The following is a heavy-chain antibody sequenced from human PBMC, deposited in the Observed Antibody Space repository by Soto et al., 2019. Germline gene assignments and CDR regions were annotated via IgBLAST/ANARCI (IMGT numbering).Heavy chain of an antibody. J-gene: IGHJ4*02. CDR1: GGSISSVGYY. CDR2: IYYSGST. CDR3: ARVRYSSSSGVRLFDY. V-gene: IGHV4-31*03. Sequence: QVQLQESGPGLVKPSQTLSLTCTVSGGSISSVGYYWSWIRQHPGKGLEWIGYIYYSGSTYYNPSLKSRVTISVDTSKNQFSLKLSSVTAADTAVYYCARVRYSSSSGVRLFDYWGQGTLVTVSS. D-gene: IGHD6-6*01.